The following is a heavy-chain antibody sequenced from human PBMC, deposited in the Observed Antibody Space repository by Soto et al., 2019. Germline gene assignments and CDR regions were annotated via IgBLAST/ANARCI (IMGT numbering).Heavy chain of an antibody. CDR3: ARLNREIVAGGVYYGMDV. CDR2: IDPSDSYT. CDR1: GYSFTSYW. Sequence: EVQLVQSGAEVKKPGESLRISCKGSGYSFTSYWISWVRQMPGKGLEWMGRIDPSDSYTNYSPSFQGHVTISADKSISTAYLQWSSLKASDTAMYYCARLNREIVAGGVYYGMDVWGQGTTVTVSS. J-gene: IGHJ6*02. D-gene: IGHD3-22*01. V-gene: IGHV5-10-1*03.